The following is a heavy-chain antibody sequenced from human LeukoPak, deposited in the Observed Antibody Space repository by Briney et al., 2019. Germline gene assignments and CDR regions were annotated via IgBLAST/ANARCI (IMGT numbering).Heavy chain of an antibody. J-gene: IGHJ4*02. CDR1: GFTFSSYA. CDR3: AKGRLRYFDWSAYDY. Sequence: GGSLRLSCAASGFTFSSYAMSWVRQAPGKGLEWVSAISGSGGSTYYADSVKGRFTISRDNSKNTLYLQMSTLRAEDTAIYYCAKGRLRYFDWSAYDYWGQGTLVTVSS. CDR2: ISGSGGST. V-gene: IGHV3-23*01. D-gene: IGHD3-9*01.